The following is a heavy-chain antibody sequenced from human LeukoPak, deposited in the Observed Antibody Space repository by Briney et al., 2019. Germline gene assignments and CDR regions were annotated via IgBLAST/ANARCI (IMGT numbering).Heavy chain of an antibody. J-gene: IGHJ4*02. CDR3: ATEYSSSSGLDY. CDR1: GYXLTELS. CDR2: FDPEDGET. V-gene: IGHV1-24*01. D-gene: IGHD6-6*01. Sequence: EGSVKVSCKVSGYXLTELSMHWVRQAPGKGLEWMGGFDPEDGETIYAQKFQGRVTMTEDTSTDTAYMELSSLRSEDTAVYYCATEYSSSSGLDYWGQGTLVTVSS.